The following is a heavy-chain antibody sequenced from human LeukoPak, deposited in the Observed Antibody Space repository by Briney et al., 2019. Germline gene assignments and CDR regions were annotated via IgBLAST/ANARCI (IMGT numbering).Heavy chain of an antibody. CDR1: GFTVSSNY. D-gene: IGHD2-15*01. Sequence: GGSLRLSCAASGFTVSSNYMSWVRQAPGEGLEWVANIKQDGSEKYYVDSVKGRFTISRDNAKNSLYLQMNSLRAEDTAVYYCARGSVVVVVAATLFDYWGQGTLVTVSS. CDR2: IKQDGSEK. CDR3: ARGSVVVVVAATLFDY. J-gene: IGHJ4*02. V-gene: IGHV3-7*01.